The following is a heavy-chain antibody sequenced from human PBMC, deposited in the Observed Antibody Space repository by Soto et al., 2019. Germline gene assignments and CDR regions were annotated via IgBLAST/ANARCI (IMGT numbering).Heavy chain of an antibody. Sequence: SETLSLTCTVSGGSISSYYWSWIRQPPGKGLEWIGYIYYSGSTNYNPSLKSRVTISVDTSKNQFSLKLSSVTAADTAVYYCARAYYDILTGYYYFDYWGQGTLVTVSS. V-gene: IGHV4-59*01. D-gene: IGHD3-9*01. CDR3: ARAYYDILTGYYYFDY. CDR2: IYYSGST. J-gene: IGHJ4*02. CDR1: GGSISSYY.